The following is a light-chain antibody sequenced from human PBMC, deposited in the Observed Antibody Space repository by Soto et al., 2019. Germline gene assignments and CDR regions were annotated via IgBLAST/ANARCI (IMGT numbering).Light chain of an antibody. Sequence: QSVLTQPASVSGSPGQSITISCSGTRSDIGSYNYVAWYQQFPGKTPKILIYGVSNRPSGVSSRFSGSKSGNTASLTISGLQAEDEADYYCCSYAGAFTYVFGSGTKVTV. V-gene: IGLV2-14*01. CDR3: CSYAGAFTYV. CDR2: GVS. CDR1: RSDIGSYNY. J-gene: IGLJ1*01.